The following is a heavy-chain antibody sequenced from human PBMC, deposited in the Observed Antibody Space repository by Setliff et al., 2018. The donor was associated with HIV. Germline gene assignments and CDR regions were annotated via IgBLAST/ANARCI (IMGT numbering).Heavy chain of an antibody. CDR3: ARDDGGYNYAEAFDV. Sequence: GASVKVSCKASGGTFSSYAISWVRRAPGQGLEWMGGIIPILGIANYAQKFQGRVTITADKSTSTAYMEPSSLRSEDTAVYYCARDDGGYNYAEAFDVWGQGTMVTVSS. V-gene: IGHV1-69*10. D-gene: IGHD3-16*01. CDR2: IIPILGIA. CDR1: GGTFSSYA. J-gene: IGHJ3*01.